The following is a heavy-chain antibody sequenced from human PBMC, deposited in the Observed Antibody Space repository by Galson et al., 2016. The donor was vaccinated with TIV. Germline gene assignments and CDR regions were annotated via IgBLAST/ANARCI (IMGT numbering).Heavy chain of an antibody. D-gene: IGHD1-26*01. J-gene: IGHJ6*02. CDR3: ARERRHCGNECFLRYYFGMDV. CDR1: GITVSDNF. V-gene: IGHV3-66*02. Sequence: SLRLSCAASGITVSDNFLTWVRQAPGKGLEWVSIIHDDGSTHYANSVKGRFTISRDNSKNTLYLHMNTLRPEDTAVYYCARERRHCGNECFLRYYFGMDVWGHGTTVTVSS. CDR2: IHDDGST.